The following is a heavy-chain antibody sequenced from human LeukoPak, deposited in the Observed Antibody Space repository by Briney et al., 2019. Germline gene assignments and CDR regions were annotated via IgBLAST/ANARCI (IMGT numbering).Heavy chain of an antibody. V-gene: IGHV1-18*01. J-gene: IGHJ5*02. D-gene: IGHD3-9*01. CDR3: ARDSRYFDWLFNINWFDP. CDR2: ISAYNGNT. CDR1: GYTFTSYG. Sequence: ASVKVSCKASGYTFTSYGISWVRQAPGQGLEWMGWISAYNGNTNYAQKLQGRVTMTTDTSTSTAYMELRSPRSDDTAVYYCARDSRYFDWLFNINWFDPWGQGTLVTVSS.